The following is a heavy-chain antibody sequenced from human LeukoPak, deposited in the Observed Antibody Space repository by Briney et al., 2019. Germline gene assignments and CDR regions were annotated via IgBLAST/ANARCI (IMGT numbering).Heavy chain of an antibody. V-gene: IGHV4-59*12. CDR2: IYFRGSP. D-gene: IGHD6-19*01. Sequence: SETLSLTCTVSGVSISDFYWSWIRQPPGKGLQWIGYIYFRGSPKYNPSLTSRVTMSVDTSKNQFSLKLSSVTAADTAVYYCAKTVAGYWYFDLWGRGTLVTVSS. CDR1: GVSISDFY. J-gene: IGHJ2*01. CDR3: AKTVAGYWYFDL.